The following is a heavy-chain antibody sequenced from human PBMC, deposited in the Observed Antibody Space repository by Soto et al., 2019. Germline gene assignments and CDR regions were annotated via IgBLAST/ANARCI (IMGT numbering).Heavy chain of an antibody. D-gene: IGHD1-26*01. CDR3: ARVSGSYYYGMDV. J-gene: IGHJ6*02. CDR2: IYHSGST. Sequence: QVQLQESGPGLVKPSGTLSLTCAVSGGSISSSNWWSWVRQPPGKGLEWIGEIYHSGSTNYNPSLKSRVTRSVDKSKNQFTLKLSSVTAADTAVYYCARVSGSYYYGMDVWGQGTTVTVSS. CDR1: GGSISSSNW. V-gene: IGHV4-4*02.